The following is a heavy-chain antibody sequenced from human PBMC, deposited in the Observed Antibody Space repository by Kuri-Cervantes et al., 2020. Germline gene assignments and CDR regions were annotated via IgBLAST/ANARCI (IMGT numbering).Heavy chain of an antibody. V-gene: IGHV4-31*03. J-gene: IGHJ4*02. CDR2: IYYSGST. D-gene: IGHD6-13*01. Sequence: SETLSLTCTVSGGSISSGGYYWSWIRQHPGKGLEWTGYIYYSGSTYYNPSLKSRVTISVDTSKNQFSLKLSSVTAADTAVYYCARSSSWYGLDYWGQGTLVTVSS. CDR1: GGSISSGGYY. CDR3: ARSSSWYGLDY.